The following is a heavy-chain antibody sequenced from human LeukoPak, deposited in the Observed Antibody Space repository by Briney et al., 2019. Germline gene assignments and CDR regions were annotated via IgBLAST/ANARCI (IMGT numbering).Heavy chain of an antibody. V-gene: IGHV1-69*06. CDR2: IIPIFGTA. D-gene: IGHD4-17*01. CDR3: ARSNAGYGDYYFDY. Sequence: SVKVSCKASGGIFSSYAISWVRQAPGQGLEWMGGIIPIFGTANYAQKFQGRVTITADKSTSTAYMELSSLRSEDTAVYYCARSNAGYGDYYFDYWGQGTLVTVSS. CDR1: GGIFSSYA. J-gene: IGHJ4*02.